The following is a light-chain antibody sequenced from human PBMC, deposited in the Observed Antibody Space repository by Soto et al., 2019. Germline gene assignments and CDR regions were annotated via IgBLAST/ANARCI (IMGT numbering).Light chain of an antibody. V-gene: IGKV2-28*01. CDR3: MQPLQSLT. CDR2: FGS. J-gene: IGKJ5*01. CDR1: QSLLYNNTYNY. Sequence: EIVMTQSPLTLPVTPGEPASISCRSSQSLLYNNTYNYLDWYVQKPGQSPQLLIYFGSNRAPGVPDRFSGSGSGTDFTLKINRVQDADLATYYCMQPLQSLTFGQGTRLEI.